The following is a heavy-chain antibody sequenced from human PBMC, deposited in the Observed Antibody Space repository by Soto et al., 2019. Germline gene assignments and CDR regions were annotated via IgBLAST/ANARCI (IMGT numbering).Heavy chain of an antibody. D-gene: IGHD3-22*01. CDR2: IYPADSET. V-gene: IGHV5-51*01. Sequence: VESLKISCNGSGYSLFSHWIGWVRQMPGKGLEWVGIIYPADSETRYSPSFQGQVTISVDKSINTAYLQWSSLKASDTAMYYCARRPWLSGYYDYWGQGTLVTVSS. J-gene: IGHJ4*02. CDR3: ARRPWLSGYYDY. CDR1: GYSLFSHW.